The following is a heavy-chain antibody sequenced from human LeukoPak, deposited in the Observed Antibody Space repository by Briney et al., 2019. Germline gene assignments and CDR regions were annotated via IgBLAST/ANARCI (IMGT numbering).Heavy chain of an antibody. Sequence: ASVKISCKASGYTFTSFYIHWVRQAPGQGLECMTIINPSGGTTRYAQKFQGRVTMTRDTSTSTVYIELSSLRSEDTAVYYCARDARPSYDASGYYFPGDYWGQGTLVTVSS. CDR3: ARDARPSYDASGYYFPGDY. J-gene: IGHJ4*02. D-gene: IGHD3-22*01. CDR1: GYTFTSFY. CDR2: INPSGGTT. V-gene: IGHV1-46*01.